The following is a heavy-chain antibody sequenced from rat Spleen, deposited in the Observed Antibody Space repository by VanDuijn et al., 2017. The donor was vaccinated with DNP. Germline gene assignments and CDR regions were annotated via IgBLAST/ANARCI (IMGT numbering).Heavy chain of an antibody. CDR2: ITNSGDST. J-gene: IGHJ4*01. D-gene: IGHD4-3*01. CDR3: ARHNAAYYAMDA. Sequence: EVQLVESGGDLVQPGRSLKLSCVASGFTFNNDWMTWIRQVPGKGLEWIASITNSGDSTYYLDSVKGRFTVSRDYGKSSLYLQMDSLRSEDTATYYCARHNAAYYAMDAWGQGTSVTVSS. V-gene: IGHV5-31*01. CDR1: GFTFNNDW.